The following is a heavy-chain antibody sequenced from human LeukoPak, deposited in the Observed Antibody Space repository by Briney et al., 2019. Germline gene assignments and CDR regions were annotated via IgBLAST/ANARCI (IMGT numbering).Heavy chain of an antibody. V-gene: IGHV3-30*04. CDR1: GFTFSSYA. CDR2: ISYDGSNK. J-gene: IGHJ6*04. CDR3: AREVTTVKPWGYYYYGMDV. D-gene: IGHD4-17*01. Sequence: GGSLRLSCAAFGFTFSSYAMHWVRQAPGKGLEWVAVISYDGSNKYYADSVKGRFTISRDNSKNTLYLQMNSLRAEDTAVYYCAREVTTVKPWGYYYYGMDVWGKGTTVTVSS.